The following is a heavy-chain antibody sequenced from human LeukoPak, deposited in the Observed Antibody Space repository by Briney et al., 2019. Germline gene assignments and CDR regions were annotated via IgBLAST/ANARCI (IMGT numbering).Heavy chain of an antibody. J-gene: IGHJ4*02. Sequence: GGSLTLSCLASGFTFSSYAMSWVRPAPRRVKEWVSGINGSGGSTYYADTVKGRFTISRDNSKNTLHLQMNSLRPEATAVYYCAKVRVGTAHFDYWGQGTLVTVSS. D-gene: IGHD2-15*01. CDR3: AKVRVGTAHFDY. V-gene: IGHV3-23*01. CDR2: INGSGGST. CDR1: GFTFSSYA.